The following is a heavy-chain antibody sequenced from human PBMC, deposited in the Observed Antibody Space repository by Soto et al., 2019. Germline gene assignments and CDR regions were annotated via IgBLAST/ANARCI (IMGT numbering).Heavy chain of an antibody. V-gene: IGHV4-39*01. CDR3: ARHFLVNYNWTSPQYKLLDY. D-gene: IGHD1-20*01. J-gene: IGHJ4*02. CDR2: IYYSGGT. Sequence: PSETLSLTCTVSGGSISSSSYYWGWIRQPPGKGLGWIGSIYYSGGTYYNPSLKSRVTISVDTSKNQFSLKLSCVTAADTAVYYCARHFLVNYNWTSPQYKLLDYRRKRTLVTFSS. CDR1: GGSISSSSYY.